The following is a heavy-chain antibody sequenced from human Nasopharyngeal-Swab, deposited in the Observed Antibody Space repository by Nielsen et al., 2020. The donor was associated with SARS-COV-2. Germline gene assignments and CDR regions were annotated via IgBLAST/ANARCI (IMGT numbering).Heavy chain of an antibody. V-gene: IGHV3-30*02. CDR2: MRYDGSNK. Sequence: GESLKISCAASGFTFSSYGMHWVRQAPGKGLEWVAFMRYDGSNKYYADSVKGRFTISRDNSKNTLYLQMNSLRAEDTAVYYCAKDKGFVSRINWFDPWGQGTLVTVSS. CDR3: AKDKGFVSRINWFDP. D-gene: IGHD5/OR15-5a*01. J-gene: IGHJ5*02. CDR1: GFTFSSYG.